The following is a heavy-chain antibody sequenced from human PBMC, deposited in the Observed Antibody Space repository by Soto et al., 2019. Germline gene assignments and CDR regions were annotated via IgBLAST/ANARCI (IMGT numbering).Heavy chain of an antibody. J-gene: IGHJ6*02. V-gene: IGHV2-26*01. CDR3: PRMKVDSYQFYYPMDV. Sequence: GPTLVNPTQALTLTCTVSGFSLTTGKMGVSWIRQPPGKALEWLAHIFSDNERSYSTSLQGRLTISKDTSGSQVVLSMTNVDPVDTATYYCPRMKVDSYQFYYPMDVWGQGTTVTVSS. CDR2: IFSDNER. CDR1: GFSLTTGKMG. D-gene: IGHD3-9*01.